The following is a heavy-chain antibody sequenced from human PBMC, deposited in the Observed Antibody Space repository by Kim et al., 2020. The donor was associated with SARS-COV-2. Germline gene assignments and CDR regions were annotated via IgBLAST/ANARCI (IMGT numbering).Heavy chain of an antibody. J-gene: IGHJ6*02. CDR1: GFTFSSYG. CDR2: ISYDGSNK. D-gene: IGHD3-3*01. V-gene: IGHV3-30*18. Sequence: GGSLRLSCAASGFTFSSYGMHWVRQAPGKGLEWVAVISYDGSNKYYADSVKGRFTISRDNSKNTLYLQMNSLRAEDTAVYYCAKDRSGTLVTPGSGYGMDVWGQGTTVTVSS. CDR3: AKDRSGTLVTPGSGYGMDV.